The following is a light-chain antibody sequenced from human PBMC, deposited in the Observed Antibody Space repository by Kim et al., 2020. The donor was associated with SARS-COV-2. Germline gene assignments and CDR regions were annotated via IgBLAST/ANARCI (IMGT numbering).Light chain of an antibody. Sequence: ASIGDRVTLTCRASRNLDTFLAWYQQKPGEAPKLLIYKASTLKNAVPSRFSGGGSGSEFTLTISSLQPEDFATYYCQQYRTYPWTFGQGTKVDIK. CDR3: QQYRTYPWT. CDR1: RNLDTF. V-gene: IGKV1-5*03. J-gene: IGKJ1*01. CDR2: KAS.